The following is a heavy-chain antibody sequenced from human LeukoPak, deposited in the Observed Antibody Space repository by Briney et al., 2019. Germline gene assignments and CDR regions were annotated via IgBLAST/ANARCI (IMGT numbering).Heavy chain of an antibody. CDR2: IYTSGST. J-gene: IGHJ2*01. CDR3: ARDRVLRFSPHFDL. Sequence: SETLSLTCTVSGGFISSGSYYWSWIRQPAGKGLEWIGRIYTSGSTNYNPSLKSRVTISVDTSKNQFSLKLSSVTAADTAVYYCARDRVLRFSPHFDLWGRGTLVTVSS. D-gene: IGHD3-3*01. V-gene: IGHV4-61*02. CDR1: GGFISSGSYY.